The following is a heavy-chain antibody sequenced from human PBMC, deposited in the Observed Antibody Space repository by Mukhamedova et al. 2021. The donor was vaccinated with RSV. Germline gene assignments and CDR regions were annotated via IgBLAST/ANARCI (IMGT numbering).Heavy chain of an antibody. CDR3: AKEGTSGSYSLFYHYGMDV. V-gene: IGHV3-23*01. CDR2: ISGSGDDT. Sequence: GLEWVSGISGSGDDTFYAESVKGRFIISRDGSVNTLYLYMENLRADDTAVYYCAKEGTSGSYSLFYHYGMDVWGQGTSATVSS. J-gene: IGHJ6*02. D-gene: IGHD3-10*01.